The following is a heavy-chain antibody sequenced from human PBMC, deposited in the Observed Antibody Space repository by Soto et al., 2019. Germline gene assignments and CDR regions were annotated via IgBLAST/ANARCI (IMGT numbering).Heavy chain of an antibody. CDR3: ARGTVRDHDFGDH. V-gene: IGHV3-74*01. CDR2: MSSDGSST. CDR1: GFTFSTYW. J-gene: IGHJ4*02. D-gene: IGHD4-17*01. Sequence: EVQLVESGGDLVQPGGSLRLSCEASGFTFSTYWMHWVRQVPGKGPGWVSRMSSDGSSTAYADSVRGRFIISRDNAKNWLYLQMNSLRVDDTAVYYCARGTVRDHDFGDHWGLGTLVAVSS.